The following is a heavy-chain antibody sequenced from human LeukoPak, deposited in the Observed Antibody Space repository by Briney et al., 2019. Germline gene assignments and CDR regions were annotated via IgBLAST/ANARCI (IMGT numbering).Heavy chain of an antibody. Sequence: GGFLRLSCAASGFTFDDYAMHWVRQAPGKGLEWVSGISWNSGSIGYADSVKGRFTISRDNAKNSLYLQMNSLRAEDTALYYCAKDISSGNVPYYYYGMDVWGQGTTVTVSS. CDR3: AKDISSGNVPYYYYGMDV. CDR1: GFTFDDYA. D-gene: IGHD3-10*01. V-gene: IGHV3-9*01. CDR2: ISWNSGSI. J-gene: IGHJ6*02.